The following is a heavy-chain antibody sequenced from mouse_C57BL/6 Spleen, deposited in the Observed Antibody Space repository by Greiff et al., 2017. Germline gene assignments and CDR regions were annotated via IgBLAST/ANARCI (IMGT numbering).Heavy chain of an antibody. Sequence: VQLQQSGPELVKPGASVKISCKASGYTFTDYYMNWVKQSHGKSLEWIGDINPNNGGTSYNQKFKGKATLTVDKSSSTAYMELRSLTSEDSAVYYCARKGGSGYGFAYWGQGTLVTVSA. CDR3: ARKGGSGYGFAY. J-gene: IGHJ3*01. V-gene: IGHV1-26*01. CDR2: INPNNGGT. D-gene: IGHD3-2*02. CDR1: GYTFTDYY.